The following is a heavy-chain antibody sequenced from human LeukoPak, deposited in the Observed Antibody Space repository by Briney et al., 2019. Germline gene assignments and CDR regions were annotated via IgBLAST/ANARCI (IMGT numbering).Heavy chain of an antibody. J-gene: IGHJ4*02. Sequence: ASVKVSCTASGYTFTGYYMHWVRQAPGQGLEWMGWINPNSGVTNYAQKFQGRVTMTRDTSISTAYMELSRLRSDDTAVYYCARTVIGTYYDSSGYYLPWDYWGQGTLVTVSS. CDR3: ARTVIGTYYDSSGYYLPWDY. CDR2: INPNSGVT. V-gene: IGHV1-2*02. CDR1: GYTFTGYY. D-gene: IGHD3-22*01.